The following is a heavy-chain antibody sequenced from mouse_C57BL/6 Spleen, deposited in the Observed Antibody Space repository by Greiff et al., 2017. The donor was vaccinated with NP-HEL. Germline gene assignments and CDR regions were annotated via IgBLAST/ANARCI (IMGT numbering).Heavy chain of an antibody. CDR1: GYTFTSYG. J-gene: IGHJ4*01. CDR3: ARGGSYYYGSSYDAMDY. D-gene: IGHD1-1*01. V-gene: IGHV1-81*01. CDR2: IYPRSGNT. Sequence: QVQLKQSGAELARPGASVKLSCKASGYTFTSYGISWVKQRTGQGLEWIGEIYPRSGNTYYNEKFKGKATLTADKSSSTAYMELRSLTSEDSAVYFCARGGSYYYGSSYDAMDYWGQGTSVTVSS.